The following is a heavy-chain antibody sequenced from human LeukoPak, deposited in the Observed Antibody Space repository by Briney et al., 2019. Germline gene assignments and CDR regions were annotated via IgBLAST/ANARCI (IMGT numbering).Heavy chain of an antibody. V-gene: IGHV3-30*18. CDR3: AKVLLRLGELSPFDY. CDR2: ISYDGSNK. J-gene: IGHJ4*02. D-gene: IGHD3-16*02. CDR1: GFTFSSYG. Sequence: GGSLRPSCAASGFTFSSYGMHWVRQAPGKGLEWVAVISYDGSNKYYADSVKGRFTISRDNSKNTLYLQMHSLRAEDTAVYYCAKVLLRLGELSPFDYWGQGTLVTVSS.